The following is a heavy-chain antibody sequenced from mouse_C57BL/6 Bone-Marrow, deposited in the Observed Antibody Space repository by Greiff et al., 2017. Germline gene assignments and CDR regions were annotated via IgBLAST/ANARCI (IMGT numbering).Heavy chain of an antibody. CDR1: GFSLTSYA. J-gene: IGHJ3*01. CDR3: ARVWFPFAY. Sequence: VQLVESGPGLVAPSQSLSITCTVSGFSLTSYAISWVRQPPGKGLEWLGVIWTGGGTTYNSALKSRLSISKDNSKSQVFLKMNSLQTDDTARYYCARVWFPFAYWGQGTLVTVSA. CDR2: IWTGGGT. D-gene: IGHD2-2*01. V-gene: IGHV2-9-1*01.